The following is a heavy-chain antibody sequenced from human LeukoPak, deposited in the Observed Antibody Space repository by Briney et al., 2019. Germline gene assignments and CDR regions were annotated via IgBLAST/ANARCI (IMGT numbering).Heavy chain of an antibody. Sequence: ASVKVSCKASGYTFNTYNINWVRQAPGQGLEWMGWISAYNGNTNYAQKLQGRVTMTTDTSTSTAYMELRSLRSDDTAVYYCARAGEGIAVADYYFDYWGQGTLVTVSS. D-gene: IGHD6-19*01. CDR3: ARAGEGIAVADYYFDY. V-gene: IGHV1-18*01. J-gene: IGHJ4*02. CDR1: GYTFNTYN. CDR2: ISAYNGNT.